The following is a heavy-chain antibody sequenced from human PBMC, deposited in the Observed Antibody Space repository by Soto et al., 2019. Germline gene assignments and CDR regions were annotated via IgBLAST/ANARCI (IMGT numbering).Heavy chain of an antibody. D-gene: IGHD6-13*01. CDR3: ARARVYATGPLDF. Sequence: PGGSLRLSCAASGFTFNSYTMNWVRQAPGKGLEWVSSISSSSDFIYYADSMKGRVTISRDNAKNSLFLDMNSLTGEDTAVYYCARARVYATGPLDFWGQGTLVTVSS. J-gene: IGHJ4*02. CDR1: GFTFNSYT. V-gene: IGHV3-21*06. CDR2: ISSSSDFI.